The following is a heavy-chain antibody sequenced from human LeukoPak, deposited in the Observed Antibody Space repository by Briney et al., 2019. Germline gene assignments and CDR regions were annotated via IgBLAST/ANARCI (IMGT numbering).Heavy chain of an antibody. CDR1: EYTFTGYY. CDR2: INPNSGGT. CDR3: ARAEPKVAAFDY. D-gene: IGHD6-19*01. V-gene: IGHV1-2*02. J-gene: IGHJ4*02. Sequence: ASVKVSCKASEYTFTGYYIHWVRQAPGQGLEWMGWINPNSGGTNYAQKFQGRVTMTRDTSISTAYMELSRLRSDDTAVYYCARAEPKVAAFDYWGQGTLVTVSS.